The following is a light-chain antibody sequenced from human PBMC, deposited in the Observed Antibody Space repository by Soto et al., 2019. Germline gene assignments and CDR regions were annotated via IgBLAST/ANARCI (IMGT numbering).Light chain of an antibody. CDR1: QSVSSSY. V-gene: IGKV3-20*01. J-gene: IGKJ4*01. Sequence: EIVLTQSPGTLSLSPGERATLSCRASQSVSSSYLAWYQQKPGQAPRLLIYGASSRATGIPDRFSGSGSGTDFTRTISRLEPEDVAVYDCQQYGSSLLTFGGGTKVEIK. CDR2: GAS. CDR3: QQYGSSLLT.